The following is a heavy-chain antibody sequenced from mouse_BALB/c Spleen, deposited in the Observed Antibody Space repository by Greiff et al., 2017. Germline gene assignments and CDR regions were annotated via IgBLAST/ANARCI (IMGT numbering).Heavy chain of an antibody. CDR3: AREVGLDY. D-gene: IGHD1-3*01. Sequence: VQLHQSGAELVRPGVSVKISCKGSGYTFTDYAMHWVKQSHAKSLEWIGVISTYYGDASYNQKFKGKATMTVDKSSSTAYMELARLTSEDSAIYYCAREVGLDYWGQGTTLTVSS. V-gene: IGHV1S137*01. CDR2: ISTYYGDA. J-gene: IGHJ2*01. CDR1: GYTFTDYA.